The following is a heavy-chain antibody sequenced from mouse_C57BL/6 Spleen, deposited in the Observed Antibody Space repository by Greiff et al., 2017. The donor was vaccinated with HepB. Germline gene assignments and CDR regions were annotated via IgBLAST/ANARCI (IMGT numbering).Heavy chain of an antibody. Sequence: VQLQQSGPELVKPGASVKISCKASGYTFTDYYMNWVKQSHGKSLEWIGDINPNNGGTSYNQKFKGKATLTVDKSSSTAYMERRSLTSEDSAVYYCARPLYGSSYGGFAYWGQGTLVTVSA. V-gene: IGHV1-26*01. CDR3: ARPLYGSSYGGFAY. J-gene: IGHJ3*01. CDR1: GYTFTDYY. CDR2: INPNNGGT. D-gene: IGHD1-1*01.